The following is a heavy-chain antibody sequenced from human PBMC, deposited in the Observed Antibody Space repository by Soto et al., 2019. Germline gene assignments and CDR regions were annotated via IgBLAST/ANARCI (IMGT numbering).Heavy chain of an antibody. V-gene: IGHV4-38-2*01. D-gene: IGHD3-10*01. J-gene: IGHJ6*02. CDR1: WYSISSGYY. Sequence: SETLSLSCAGSWYSISSGYYWGWSRQPPGKGLEWIGSIYHSGSTYNNPSLKSRVTISVDTSKNQFSLKLSSVTAADTAVYYCARGRGYGMDIWGQGTKVTVSS. CDR2: IYHSGST. CDR3: ARGRGYGMDI.